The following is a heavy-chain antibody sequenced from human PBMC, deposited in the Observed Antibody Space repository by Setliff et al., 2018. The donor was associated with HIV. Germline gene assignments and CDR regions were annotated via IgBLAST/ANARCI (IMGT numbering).Heavy chain of an antibody. CDR3: TTDVPTYYYDYIPADY. V-gene: IGHV3-15*01. D-gene: IGHD3-22*01. CDR2: IKSKSDGGTT. Sequence: GGSLRLSCAASGFTFNDAWMNWVRQAPGKGLEWVGRIKSKSDGGTTDYATPVKGRFTISRDDSKNTLYLQMNSLKTEDTAVYYCTTDVPTYYYDYIPADYWGQGTLVTVSS. CDR1: GFTFNDAW. J-gene: IGHJ4*02.